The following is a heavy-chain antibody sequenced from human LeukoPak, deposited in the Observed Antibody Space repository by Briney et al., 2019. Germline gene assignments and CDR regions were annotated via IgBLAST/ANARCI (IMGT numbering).Heavy chain of an antibody. J-gene: IGHJ4*02. CDR3: ASDLGLGIAVAGYQIDY. Sequence: GGSLRLSCAASGFTFSSYGMPWVRQAPGKGLEWVAVISYDGSNKYYADSVKGRFTISRDNSKNTLYLQMNSLRAEDTAVYYCASDLGLGIAVAGYQIDYWGQGTLVTVSS. CDR2: ISYDGSNK. D-gene: IGHD6-19*01. V-gene: IGHV3-30*03. CDR1: GFTFSSYG.